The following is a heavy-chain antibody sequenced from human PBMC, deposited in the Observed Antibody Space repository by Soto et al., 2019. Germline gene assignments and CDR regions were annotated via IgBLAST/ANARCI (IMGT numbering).Heavy chain of an antibody. CDR3: ARANVDTSVVNEYYFDY. Sequence: HPGGSLRLSCAASGFTFDDYVMHWVRQAPGKGLEWVSGMSWNAGYISYASSVKGRFTISRDNAKNSLYLQMNSLRAEDTAVYYCARANVDTSVVNEYYFDYWGQGTPVTVSS. D-gene: IGHD5-18*01. J-gene: IGHJ4*02. V-gene: IGHV3-9*01. CDR1: GFTFDDYV. CDR2: MSWNAGYI.